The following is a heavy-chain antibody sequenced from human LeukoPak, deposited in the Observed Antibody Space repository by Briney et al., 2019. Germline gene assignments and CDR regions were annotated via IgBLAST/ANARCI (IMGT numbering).Heavy chain of an antibody. CDR1: GGSVSSGSYY. CDR3: ARKGYDFWSGYLGSYYYGMDV. CDR2: IYYSGST. Sequence: SETLSLTCTVSGGSVSSGSYYWSWVRQPPGTGLEWIGYIYYSGSTTYNPSLKSRVTISVDTSKNQFSLKLSSVTAADTAVYYCARKGYDFWSGYLGSYYYGMDVWGEGTTVTVSS. J-gene: IGHJ6*04. D-gene: IGHD3-3*01. V-gene: IGHV4-61*01.